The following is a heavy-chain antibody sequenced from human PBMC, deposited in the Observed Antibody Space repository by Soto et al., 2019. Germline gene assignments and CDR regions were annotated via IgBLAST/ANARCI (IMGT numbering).Heavy chain of an antibody. CDR3: ARDSSAAARGGGMDV. CDR2: ISNTSRTR. D-gene: IGHD3-22*01. J-gene: IGHJ6*02. V-gene: IGHV3-48*02. Sequence: EVQLVESGGGLIRPGGSLRLSCAASGFTFDSYSMNWVRQAPGKGLEWVAYISNTSRTRYYADSVKGRITISRDNAKNSLYLQLNRQREEDTALYYCARDSSAAARGGGMDVWGQGITVTASS. CDR1: GFTFDSYS.